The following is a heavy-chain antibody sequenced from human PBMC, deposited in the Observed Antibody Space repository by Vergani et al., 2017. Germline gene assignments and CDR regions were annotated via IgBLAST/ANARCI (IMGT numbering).Heavy chain of an antibody. CDR2: ISYDGSNK. CDR1: GFTFSSYA. V-gene: IGHV3-30-3*01. J-gene: IGHJ4*02. Sequence: QVQLVESGGGVVQPGRSLRLSCAASGFTFSSYAMHWVRQAPGKGLEWVAVISYDGSNKYYADSVKGRFTISRDNSKNTLYLQMNSLRAEDTAVYYCARAYYGDYDIDYWGQGTLVTVSS. CDR3: ARAYYGDYDIDY. D-gene: IGHD4-17*01.